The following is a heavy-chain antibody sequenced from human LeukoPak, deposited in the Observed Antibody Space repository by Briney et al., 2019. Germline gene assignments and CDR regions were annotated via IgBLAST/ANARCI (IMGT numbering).Heavy chain of an antibody. Sequence: GGSLRLSCAASGFTFSSYAMHWVRQAPGKGLEYVSAISSNGGSTYYANSVKGRFTFSRDNSKNTLYLQMGSLRAEDMAVYYCARGRRITIFGVVIEGWFDPWGQGTLVTVSS. J-gene: IGHJ5*02. CDR1: GFTFSSYA. CDR2: ISSNGGST. CDR3: ARGRRITIFGVVIEGWFDP. V-gene: IGHV3-64*01. D-gene: IGHD3-3*01.